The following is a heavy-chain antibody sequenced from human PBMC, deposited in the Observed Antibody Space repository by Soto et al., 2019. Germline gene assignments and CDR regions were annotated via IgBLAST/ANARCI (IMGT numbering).Heavy chain of an antibody. CDR1: GFTFSSYA. CDR2: ISGSGGST. CDR3: AKGRVGATGYFDL. J-gene: IGHJ2*01. Sequence: EVQLLESGGGLVQPGGSLRLSCAASGFTFSSYAMSWVRQAPGKGLEWVSAISGSGGSTYYADSVKGRFTISRDNSKNMLYLQMNSLRAEDTAVYYCAKGRVGATGYFDLWGRGTLVTVSS. V-gene: IGHV3-23*01. D-gene: IGHD1-26*01.